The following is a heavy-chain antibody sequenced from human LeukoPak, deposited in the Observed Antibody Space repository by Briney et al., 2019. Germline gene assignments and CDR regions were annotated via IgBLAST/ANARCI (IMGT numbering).Heavy chain of an antibody. CDR1: GFTFTNYA. V-gene: IGHV3-30*04. D-gene: IGHD5-18*01. Sequence: PGGSLRLSCAASGFTFTNYAMHWVRQAPGKGLEWVAVISYDETNKYYEDSVKGRFTISRDSSKNTLYLQMNSLRAEDTAVYYCAKSRRGYSYGPNYYYYMDVWGKGTTVTISS. CDR3: AKSRRGYSYGPNYYYYMDV. J-gene: IGHJ6*03. CDR2: ISYDETNK.